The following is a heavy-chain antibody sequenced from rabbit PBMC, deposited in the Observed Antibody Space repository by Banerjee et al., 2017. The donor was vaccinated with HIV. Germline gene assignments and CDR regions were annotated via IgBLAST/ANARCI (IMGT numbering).Heavy chain of an antibody. Sequence: QEQLKETGGGLVQPEGSLTLSCKASGFTLSSYYMCWVRQAPGKGLEWIGCIYTNSGSTWYASWVNGRFTISRSSSHNTVDLKMTSLTAADTATYFCARDLAGVIGWNFGLWGPGTL. J-gene: IGHJ4*01. CDR2: IYTNSGST. D-gene: IGHD4-1*01. CDR1: GFTLSSYY. V-gene: IGHV1S43*01. CDR3: ARDLAGVIGWNFGL.